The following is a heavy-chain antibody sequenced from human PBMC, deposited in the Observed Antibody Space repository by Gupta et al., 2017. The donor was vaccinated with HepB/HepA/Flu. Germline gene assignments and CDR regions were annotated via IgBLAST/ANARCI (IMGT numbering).Heavy chain of an antibody. CDR2: ISYDGSNK. CDR1: GFTFSRYA. V-gene: IGHV3-30-3*01. Sequence: QVQLVESGGGVVQPGRSLRLSCAASGFTFSRYAMHWVRQAPGKGLGWVAVISYDGSNKYYADSVKGRFTISRDNSKNTLYLQMNSLRAEDTAVYYCARAPSGWYSDYWGQGTLVTVSS. J-gene: IGHJ4*02. D-gene: IGHD6-19*01. CDR3: ARAPSGWYSDY.